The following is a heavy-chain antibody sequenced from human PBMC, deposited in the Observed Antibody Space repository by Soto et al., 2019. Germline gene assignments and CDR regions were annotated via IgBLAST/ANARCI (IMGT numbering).Heavy chain of an antibody. CDR3: AKDSQQWLKRGWFDR. J-gene: IGHJ5*02. V-gene: IGHV3-9*01. CDR1: GFSLDDYA. Sequence: EVQLVESGGGLVQPGRSLRLSCAASGFSLDDYAMHWVRQAPGKGLEWVSGISWNSGSIGYADSVKGRFTISRDNAKNSLYLQMNSLRAEDTALYYCAKDSQQWLKRGWFDRWGQGTLVTVSS. D-gene: IGHD6-19*01. CDR2: ISWNSGSI.